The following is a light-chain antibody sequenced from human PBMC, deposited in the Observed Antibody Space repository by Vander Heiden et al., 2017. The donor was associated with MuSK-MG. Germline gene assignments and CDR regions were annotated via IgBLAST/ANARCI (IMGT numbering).Light chain of an antibody. Sequence: EIVLTQSPGTLSLSPGERATLSCCASQSVRSDYLAWFQQKPGQPPRLLIYGASSRATGIPDRFSGSGSGTDFTLTISRLEPEDFAVYYCQQYGSSLPDTFGQGTKLEIK. V-gene: IGKV3-20*01. J-gene: IGKJ2*01. CDR2: GAS. CDR1: QSVRSDY. CDR3: QQYGSSLPDT.